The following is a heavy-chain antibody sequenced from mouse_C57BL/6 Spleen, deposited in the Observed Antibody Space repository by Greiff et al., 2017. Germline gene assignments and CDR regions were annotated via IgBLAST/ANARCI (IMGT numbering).Heavy chain of an antibody. Sequence: QVQLKESGAELARPGASVKLSCKASGYTFTSYGISWVKQRTGQGLEWIGEIYPRSGNTYYNEKFKGKATLTADKSSSTAYMELRSLTSEDSAVYFCARRGLGHYYAMDYWGQGTSVTVSS. J-gene: IGHJ4*01. CDR3: ARRGLGHYYAMDY. CDR1: GYTFTSYG. CDR2: IYPRSGNT. D-gene: IGHD4-1*01. V-gene: IGHV1-81*01.